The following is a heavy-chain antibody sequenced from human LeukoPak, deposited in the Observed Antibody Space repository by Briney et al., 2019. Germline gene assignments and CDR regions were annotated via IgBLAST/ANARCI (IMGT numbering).Heavy chain of an antibody. D-gene: IGHD3-3*01. CDR2: IKQDGSEK. CDR1: GFTFSSYW. CDR3: ARDKAYYDFWSGYPLDY. Sequence: GGSLRLSCAASGFTFSSYWMSWVRQAPGKGLEWVANIKQDGSEKYYVDSVKGRFTISRDNAKNSLYLQMNSLRAEDTAVYYCARDKAYYDFWSGYPLDYWGQGTLVTVSS. J-gene: IGHJ4*02. V-gene: IGHV3-7*01.